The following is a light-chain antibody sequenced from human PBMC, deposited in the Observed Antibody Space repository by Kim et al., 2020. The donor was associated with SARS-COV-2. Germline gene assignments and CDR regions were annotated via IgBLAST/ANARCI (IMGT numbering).Light chain of an antibody. CDR3: SSFTSAGVYV. Sequence: GRSVTVSCTGTRCYVGNYNRRSWYQQAPGTAPNLLISTVTIRPSGVPDRFSGSKSGNTASLTISGLQAEDEADYYCSSFTSAGVYVFGTGTKVTVL. V-gene: IGLV2-18*02. J-gene: IGLJ1*01. CDR1: RCYVGNYNR. CDR2: TVT.